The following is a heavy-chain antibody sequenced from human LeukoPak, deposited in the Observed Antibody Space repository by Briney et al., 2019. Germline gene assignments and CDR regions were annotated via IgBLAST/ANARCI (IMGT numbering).Heavy chain of an antibody. CDR3: ARDTRRVRGIAGYYYGMDV. Sequence: SQTLSLTCTVSGGSISSGYYYWSWIRQPPGKGLEWIGYIYYSGSTYYNPSLKSRVTISVDTSKNQFSLKLSSVTAADTAVYYCARDTRRVRGIAGYYYGMDVWGKGTTVTVSS. J-gene: IGHJ6*04. CDR1: GGSISSGYYY. CDR2: IYYSGST. V-gene: IGHV4-30-4*01. D-gene: IGHD3-10*01.